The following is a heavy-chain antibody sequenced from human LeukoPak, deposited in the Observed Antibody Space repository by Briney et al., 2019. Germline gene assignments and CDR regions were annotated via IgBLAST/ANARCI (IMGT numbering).Heavy chain of an antibody. CDR1: GFTFSDYY. D-gene: IGHD6-19*01. CDR3: AKDISGIAVAGSFDY. J-gene: IGHJ4*02. CDR2: ISSSGSTI. Sequence: GGSLRLSCAASGFTFSDYYMSWIRQAPGKGLEWVSYISSSGSTIYYADSVKGRFTISRDNAKNSLYLQMNSLRAEDTALYYCAKDISGIAVAGSFDYWGQGTLVTVSS. V-gene: IGHV3-11*01.